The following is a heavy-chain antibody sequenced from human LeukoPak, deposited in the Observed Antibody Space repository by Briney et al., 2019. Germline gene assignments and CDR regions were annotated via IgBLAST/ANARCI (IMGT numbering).Heavy chain of an antibody. Sequence: GASVKVSCKASGYTFTTFGISWVRQAPGQGLEWMGWISAYNGNTNYPQKLQGRVTMTTDTSTSTAYMELRSLRSDDTAVYYCARGGSGSYYYPVDYWGRGTLVTVSS. J-gene: IGHJ4*02. V-gene: IGHV1-18*01. CDR2: ISAYNGNT. CDR1: GYTFTTFG. D-gene: IGHD3-10*01. CDR3: ARGGSGSYYYPVDY.